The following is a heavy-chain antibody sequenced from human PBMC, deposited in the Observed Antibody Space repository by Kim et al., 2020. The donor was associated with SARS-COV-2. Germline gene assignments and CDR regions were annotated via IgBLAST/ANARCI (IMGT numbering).Heavy chain of an antibody. CDR3: AKDRSYSYGSYFDY. J-gene: IGHJ4*02. Sequence: ANSVKGRFNISRVTSKNTLYLQMNSLRADDTAVYYCAKDRSYSYGSYFDYWGQGTLVTVSS. V-gene: IGHV3-23*01. D-gene: IGHD5-18*01.